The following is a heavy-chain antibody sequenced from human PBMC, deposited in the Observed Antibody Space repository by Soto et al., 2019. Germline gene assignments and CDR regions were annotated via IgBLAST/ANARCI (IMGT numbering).Heavy chain of an antibody. CDR2: ISGSGGST. J-gene: IGHJ6*02. D-gene: IGHD6-13*01. CDR1: GFTFSSYA. Sequence: GSLRLSCAASGFTFSSYAMSWVRQAPGKGLEWVSAISGSGGSTYYADSVKGRFTISRDNSKNTLYLQMNSLRAEDTAVYYCAKDNTGYSSSWYYYYYGMDVWGQGTTVTVSS. V-gene: IGHV3-23*01. CDR3: AKDNTGYSSSWYYYYYGMDV.